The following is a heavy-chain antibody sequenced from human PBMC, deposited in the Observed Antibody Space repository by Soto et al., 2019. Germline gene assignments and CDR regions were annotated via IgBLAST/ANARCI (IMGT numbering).Heavy chain of an antibody. CDR1: GGSISSSNW. CDR3: ASGYSGYDYRVDY. CDR2: IYQSGAT. D-gene: IGHD5-12*01. Sequence: QVQLQESGPGLVKPLGTLSLTCDVSGGSISSSNWWAWVRQASGKGLEWIGEIYQSGATKYNPSLESRITISVDKSQNQCSLKLISVTAADTAFYYCASGYSGYDYRVDYWGQGTLVTVSS. J-gene: IGHJ4*02. V-gene: IGHV4-4*02.